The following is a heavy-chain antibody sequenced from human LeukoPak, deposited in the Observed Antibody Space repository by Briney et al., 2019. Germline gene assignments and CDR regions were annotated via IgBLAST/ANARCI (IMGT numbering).Heavy chain of an antibody. J-gene: IGHJ4*02. V-gene: IGHV5-51*01. D-gene: IGHD3-22*01. CDR3: ARRLRHYYDSSGYSTPYYFDY. CDR2: IYPSDSQT. CDR1: GYSFANYW. Sequence: ESLKIPCKGSGYSFANYWIGWVRQMPGKGLEWMGIIYPSDSQTRYSPSFQGQVTISVDKSISTAFLQWSSLQASDTAIYYCARRLRHYYDSSGYSTPYYFDYWGQGTLVTVPS.